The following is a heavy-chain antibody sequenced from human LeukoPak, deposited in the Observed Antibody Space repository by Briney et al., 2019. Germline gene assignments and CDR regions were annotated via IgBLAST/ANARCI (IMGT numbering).Heavy chain of an antibody. Sequence: SETLSLTCTVSGGSISVYYWSWIREPAGRGLEWIGRIHTSGSTNYNPSLKSRVTMSVDTSKNQFSLKLSSVTAADTAVYYCARDVTMVRGFDYWGQGTPVTVSS. D-gene: IGHD3-10*01. V-gene: IGHV4-4*07. CDR3: ARDVTMVRGFDY. J-gene: IGHJ4*02. CDR2: IHTSGST. CDR1: GGSISVYY.